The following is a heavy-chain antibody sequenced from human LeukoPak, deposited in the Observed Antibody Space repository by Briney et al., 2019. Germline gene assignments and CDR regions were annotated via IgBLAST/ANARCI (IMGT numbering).Heavy chain of an antibody. D-gene: IGHD2-2*01. CDR1: GFTYSSYW. Sequence: GGSLRLSCAASGFTYSSYWMSWVRQAPGKGLEWVANIKQDGSEKYYVDSVKGRFTISRDNAKNSLYLQMNSLRGEDTAVYYCAREGDIVLVPAAPGDVWGKGTTVTVSS. CDR3: AREGDIVLVPAAPGDV. V-gene: IGHV3-7*01. CDR2: IKQDGSEK. J-gene: IGHJ6*04.